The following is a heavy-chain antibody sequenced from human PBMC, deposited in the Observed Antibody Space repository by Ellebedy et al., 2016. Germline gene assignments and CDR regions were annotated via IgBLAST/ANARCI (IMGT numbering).Heavy chain of an antibody. CDR2: ISYDGSNK. V-gene: IGHV3-30-3*01. D-gene: IGHD1-26*01. J-gene: IGHJ3*02. CDR1: GFTFSSYA. CDR3: ARDAFAVGPTPDAFDI. Sequence: GGSLRLSXAASGFTFSSYAMHWVRQAPDKGLEWVAVISYDGSNKYYADSVKGRFTISRDNAKTSLYLQMDSLRAEDTALYYCARDAFAVGPTPDAFDIWGQGTMVTVSS.